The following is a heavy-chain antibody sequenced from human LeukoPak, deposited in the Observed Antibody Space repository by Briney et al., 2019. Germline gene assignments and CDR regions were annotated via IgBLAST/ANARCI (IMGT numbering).Heavy chain of an antibody. CDR1: GYTFTGYY. J-gene: IGHJ4*02. CDR3: ATIAAAGTPDPYYFDY. Sequence: ASVTVSCKASGYTFTGYYMHWVRQAPGQGLEWMGWINPNSGGTNYAQKFQGRVTMTRDTSISTAYMELSRLRSDDTAVYYCATIAAAGTPDPYYFDYWGQGTLVTVSS. V-gene: IGHV1-2*02. CDR2: INPNSGGT. D-gene: IGHD6-13*01.